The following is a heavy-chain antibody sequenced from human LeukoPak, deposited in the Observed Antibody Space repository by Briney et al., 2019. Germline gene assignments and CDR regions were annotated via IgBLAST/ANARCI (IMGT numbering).Heavy chain of an antibody. CDR1: GGSISSSSYY. J-gene: IGHJ4*02. CDR2: IYYSGST. Sequence: SETLSLTCTVSGGSISSSSYYWGWIRQPPGKGLEWIGSIYYSGSTYYNPSLKSRVTISVDTSKNLFSLKLSSVTAADTAVYYCASDSSGWYYFDYWGQGTLVTVSS. V-gene: IGHV4-39*01. CDR3: ASDSSGWYYFDY. D-gene: IGHD6-19*01.